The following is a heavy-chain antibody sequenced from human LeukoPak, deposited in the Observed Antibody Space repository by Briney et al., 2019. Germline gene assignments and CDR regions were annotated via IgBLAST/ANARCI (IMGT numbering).Heavy chain of an antibody. V-gene: IGHV3-23*01. CDR3: AIARTIFGVVIYYFDY. J-gene: IGHJ4*02. Sequence: GGSLRLSCAASGFTFSSYAMSWVRQAPGKGLEWVSAISGSGGSTYYADSVKGRFTISRDNSKNTLYLQMNSLRAEDTAVYYCAIARTIFGVVIYYFDYWGQGTLVTVSS. D-gene: IGHD3-3*01. CDR2: ISGSGGST. CDR1: GFTFSSYA.